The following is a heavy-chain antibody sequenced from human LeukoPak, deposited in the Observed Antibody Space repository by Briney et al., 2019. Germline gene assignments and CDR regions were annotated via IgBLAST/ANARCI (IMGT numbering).Heavy chain of an antibody. CDR2: ISYDGTEK. Sequence: GGSLRLSCAASGFTFSRYGMHWVRQAPGKGLEWVAVISYDGTEKYYGDSVKGRFTISRDNSKNTLYLQMNSLRAEDTALYYCARDGHGVPLDYWGQGTLVTVSP. J-gene: IGHJ4*02. V-gene: IGHV3-30*03. D-gene: IGHD4-17*01. CDR3: ARDGHGVPLDY. CDR1: GFTFSRYG.